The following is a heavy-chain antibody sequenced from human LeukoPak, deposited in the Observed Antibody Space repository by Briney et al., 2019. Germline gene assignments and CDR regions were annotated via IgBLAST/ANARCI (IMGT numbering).Heavy chain of an antibody. Sequence: GGSLRLSCAAYGFTFSSYWMSWVRQAPGKGLEWVANIKQDGSEKYYVDSVKGRFTISRDNAKNSLYLQMNSLRAEDTAVYYCARDSREAPTYYDFWSGYQYYYYGMDVWGQGTTVTVSS. D-gene: IGHD3-3*01. CDR1: GFTFSSYW. CDR3: ARDSREAPTYYDFWSGYQYYYYGMDV. J-gene: IGHJ6*02. V-gene: IGHV3-7*01. CDR2: IKQDGSEK.